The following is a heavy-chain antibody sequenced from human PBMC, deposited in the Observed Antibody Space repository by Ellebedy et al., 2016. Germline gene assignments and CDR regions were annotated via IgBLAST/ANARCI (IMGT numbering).Heavy chain of an antibody. J-gene: IGHJ5*02. CDR3: SKGPRFEDWFEP. V-gene: IGHV3-30*18. CDR1: GFNFDVYG. CDR2: ISFDGKTT. Sequence: GGSLRLSCTASGFNFDVYGMHWVRQAPAKGLEWVALISFDGKTTFYADSVRGRFTISRENSKKTLYLEMHSLRGADTAIYYCSKGPRFEDWFEPWGQGTLVTVS.